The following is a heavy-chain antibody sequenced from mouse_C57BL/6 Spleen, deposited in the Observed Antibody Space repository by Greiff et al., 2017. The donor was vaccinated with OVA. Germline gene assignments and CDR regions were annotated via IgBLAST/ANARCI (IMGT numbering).Heavy chain of an antibody. D-gene: IGHD1-1*01. CDR1: GYTFTSYW. CDR3: ARSTTVDWYFDV. V-gene: IGHV1-50*01. Sequence: QVQLQQPGAELVKPGASVKLSCKASGYTFTSYWMQWVKQRPGQGLEWIGEIDPSDSYTNYNQKFKGKATLTVDTSSSTAYMQLSSLTSEDSAVYYCARSTTVDWYFDVWGTGTTVTVSS. J-gene: IGHJ1*03. CDR2: IDPSDSYT.